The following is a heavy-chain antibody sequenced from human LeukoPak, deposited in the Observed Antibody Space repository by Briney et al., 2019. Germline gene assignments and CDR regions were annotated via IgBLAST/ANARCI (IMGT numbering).Heavy chain of an antibody. CDR3: ARRGTSSSWAHFDY. V-gene: IGHV3-23*01. CDR2: ISGSGGST. CDR1: GFTFSSYA. J-gene: IGHJ4*02. Sequence: GGSLRLSCAASGFTFSSYAMSWVRQAPGKGLEWVSAISGSGGSTYYADSVKGRFTISRDNSKNTLYLQMNSLGAEDTAVYYCARRGTSSSWAHFDYWGQGTLVTVSS. D-gene: IGHD6-13*01.